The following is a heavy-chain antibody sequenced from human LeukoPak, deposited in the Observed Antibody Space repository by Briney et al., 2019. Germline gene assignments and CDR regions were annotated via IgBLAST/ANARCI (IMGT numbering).Heavy chain of an antibody. V-gene: IGHV3-53*01. CDR1: GLTVSGNY. D-gene: IGHD3-10*01. CDR3: ASGEWPHDY. Sequence: PGGSLRLSCAASGLTVSGNYMSWLRQAPGKGLEWVSLIYSGGTTYYADSVKGRFTISRDNFKNTLDLQMNSLRADDTAVYYCASGEWPHDYWGQGTLVTVSP. J-gene: IGHJ4*02. CDR2: IYSGGTT.